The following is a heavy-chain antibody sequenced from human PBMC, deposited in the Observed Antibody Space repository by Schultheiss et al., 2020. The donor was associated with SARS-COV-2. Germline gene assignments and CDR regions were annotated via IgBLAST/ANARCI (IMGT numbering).Heavy chain of an antibody. J-gene: IGHJ4*02. V-gene: IGHV4-31*03. CDR1: GGSISSGGYY. CDR2: IYSSGWT. CDR3: ARTTDGNNLGHFDY. Sequence: SETLSLTCSVSGGSISSGGYYWSWIRQHPGKGLEWLGYIYSSGWTFYNPSLKSGVIISVDTSKGHFSLKLISVTAADTAVYYCARTTDGNNLGHFDYLGQGALVTVAS. D-gene: IGHD5-24*01.